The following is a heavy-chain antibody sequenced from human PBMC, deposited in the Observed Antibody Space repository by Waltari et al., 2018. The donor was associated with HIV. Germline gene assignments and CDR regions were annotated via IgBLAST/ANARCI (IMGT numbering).Heavy chain of an antibody. CDR1: GFTVRRYW. CDR2: ISMDGSTT. CDR3: ARENTMTYYDALDI. J-gene: IGHJ3*02. V-gene: IGHV3-74*01. D-gene: IGHD4-17*01. Sequence: EVQLVESGGGIVQPGGCLRLACSASGFTVRRYWLHWVRQAPGKWLVWVSCISMDGSTTNTADSVKGRLTISRDNAKNTLYLQMNSLRADDTAVYYCARENTMTYYDALDIWGQGTMVTVSS.